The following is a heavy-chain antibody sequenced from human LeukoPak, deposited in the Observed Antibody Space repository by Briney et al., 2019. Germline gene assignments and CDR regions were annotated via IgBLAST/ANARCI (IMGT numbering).Heavy chain of an antibody. V-gene: IGHV3-21*01. Sequence: PGGSLRLSCEASGFTFSNAWMSWVRQAPGKGLKWVSSIISSSSYSYYADSVKGRFTISRDNAKNSLYLQMNSLRADDTAVYYCARDAWEPKSLDTSTSLAWGQGTLVTVSS. CDR3: ARDAWEPKSLDTSTSLA. J-gene: IGHJ4*02. CDR2: IISSSSYS. CDR1: GFTFSNAW. D-gene: IGHD1-14*01.